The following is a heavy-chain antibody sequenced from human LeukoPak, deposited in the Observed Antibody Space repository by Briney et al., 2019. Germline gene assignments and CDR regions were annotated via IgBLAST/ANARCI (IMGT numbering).Heavy chain of an antibody. D-gene: IGHD3-10*01. V-gene: IGHV3-48*01. J-gene: IGHJ4*02. CDR3: ARGGEYFDY. CDR1: GFTFSSYS. CDR2: ISSSSSTI. Sequence: GGSLRLSCAASGFTFSSYSMNWVRHAPGKGLEWVSYISSSSSTIYYADSVKGRLTISRENDKNSLYPQMHRLRAEDTPVYLFARGGEYFDYWGQRTLVTV.